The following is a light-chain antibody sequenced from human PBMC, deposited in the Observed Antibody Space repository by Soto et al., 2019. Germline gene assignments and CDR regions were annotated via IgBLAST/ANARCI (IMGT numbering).Light chain of an antibody. J-gene: IGKJ4*01. CDR1: RSVSTN. Sequence: DIILTQSPATVSVSPGERATLSCRASRSVSTNLAWYQHKHGQAPRLLIYGASTRVTDIPPRFSGSGSGTEFTPTINYWKSQGLGVYYCEQYEKTVPPATFGGGTKVEI. CDR3: EQYEKTVPPAT. CDR2: GAS. V-gene: IGKV3-15*01.